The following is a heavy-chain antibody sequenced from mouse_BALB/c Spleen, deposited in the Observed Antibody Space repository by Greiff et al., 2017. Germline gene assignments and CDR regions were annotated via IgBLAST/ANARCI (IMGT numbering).Heavy chain of an antibody. CDR3: ARVPLYDYYAMDY. Sequence: VQGVESGPGLVAPSQSLSITCTVSGFSLTSYGVHWVRQPPGKGLEWLGVIWAGGSTNYNSALMSRLSISKDNSKSQVFLKMNSLQTDDTAMYYCARVPLYDYYAMDYWGQGTSVTVSS. CDR1: GFSLTSYG. J-gene: IGHJ4*01. V-gene: IGHV2-9*02. CDR2: IWAGGST. D-gene: IGHD2-3*01.